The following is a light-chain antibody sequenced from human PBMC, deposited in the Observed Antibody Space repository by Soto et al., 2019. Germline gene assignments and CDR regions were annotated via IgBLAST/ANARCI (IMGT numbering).Light chain of an antibody. J-gene: IGKJ1*01. Sequence: DIVMTQSPAPLSVSAGERATLSCRASQGVHSNLAWYQQKPGQAPRLLIYGASTRATGIPARFSGSGSGTEFTLTISTLQSEDVAVYYCQQYNNWPWTLGQGTKVDIK. CDR1: QGVHSN. CDR2: GAS. V-gene: IGKV3-15*01. CDR3: QQYNNWPWT.